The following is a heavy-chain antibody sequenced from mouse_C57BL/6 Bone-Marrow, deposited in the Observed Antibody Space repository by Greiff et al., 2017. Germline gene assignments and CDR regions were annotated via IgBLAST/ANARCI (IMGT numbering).Heavy chain of an antibody. Sequence: EVQLQQSGAELVRPGASVKLSCTASGFNIQDDYMHWVKQRPEQGLEWIGWIDPENGDTEYASKFQGKATITADTSSNTAYRQRSSLTSEDTAVYYCTTNVSNPYNLDYWGQGTTLTVSS. CDR2: IDPENGDT. V-gene: IGHV14-4*01. J-gene: IGHJ2*01. CDR3: TTNVSNPYNLDY. CDR1: GFNIQDDY. D-gene: IGHD2-5*01.